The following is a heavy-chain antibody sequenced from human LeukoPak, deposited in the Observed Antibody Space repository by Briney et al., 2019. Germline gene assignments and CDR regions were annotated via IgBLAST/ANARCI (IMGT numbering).Heavy chain of an antibody. V-gene: IGHV3-33*05. CDR2: VSLDGANK. CDR1: GFSFSDYA. Sequence: GRSLRLSCAASGFSFSDYAMHWVRQAPGKGLEWVAIVSLDGANKYYADSVKGRFTVSRGNSENTLYLQMNSLRAEDTAVYYCAKVSRYCSGGSCWYDAFDIWGQGTMVTVSS. J-gene: IGHJ3*02. D-gene: IGHD2-15*01. CDR3: AKVSRYCSGGSCWYDAFDI.